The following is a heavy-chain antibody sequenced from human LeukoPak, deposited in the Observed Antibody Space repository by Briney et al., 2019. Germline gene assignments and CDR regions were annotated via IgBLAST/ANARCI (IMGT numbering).Heavy chain of an antibody. CDR2: IWYDGSNN. J-gene: IGHJ4*02. CDR3: ARGLFNYDNSGLNY. Sequence: GGSLRLSCAAAGFTFSSYAMYWVRQAPGKGLEWVINIWYDGSNNYYADYAKGRFTITRENSKNTLYLQMSSLRAEDTAVYYCARGLFNYDNSGLNYWGQGTRVTVSS. V-gene: IGHV3-33*01. D-gene: IGHD3-22*01. CDR1: GFTFSSYA.